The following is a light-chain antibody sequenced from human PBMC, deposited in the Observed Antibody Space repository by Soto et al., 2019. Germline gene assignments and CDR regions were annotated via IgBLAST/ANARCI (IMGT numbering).Light chain of an antibody. CDR2: DSS. CDR3: QQYNNWPPRYT. Sequence: DIVLTQSPATLSVSPGKSATLSCRASQSVSRALAWYQHVPGQAPRLLIYDSSTRATGVPARFSGSGSGTRFTLTISSLQSEDFAVYYCQQYNNWPPRYTFGQGTKLQI. V-gene: IGKV3-15*01. CDR1: QSVSRA. J-gene: IGKJ2*01.